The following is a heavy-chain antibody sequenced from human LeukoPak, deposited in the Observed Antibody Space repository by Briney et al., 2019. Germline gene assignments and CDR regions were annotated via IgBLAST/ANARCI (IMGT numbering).Heavy chain of an antibody. V-gene: IGHV3-21*01. J-gene: IGHJ4*01. CDR3: ARDTSGSYSITYFDY. Sequence: PGGSLRLSCAASGFTFSSSSMNWVRQAPGKGLEWVSYIYSTSAYKLYTGSVEGRFTISRDNAKNSLYLQMNSLRAEDTAVYYCARDTSGSYSITYFDYWGHGALVTVSA. CDR1: GFTFSSSS. CDR2: IYSTSAYK. D-gene: IGHD3-10*01.